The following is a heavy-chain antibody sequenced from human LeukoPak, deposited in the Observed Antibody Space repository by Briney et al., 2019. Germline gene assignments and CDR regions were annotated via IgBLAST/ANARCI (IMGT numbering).Heavy chain of an antibody. D-gene: IGHD3-22*01. CDR2: IYYRGST. J-gene: IGHJ3*02. CDR3: ASLNRYYYDSSGHDAFDI. V-gene: IGHV4-31*02. CDR1: GYY. Sequence: GYYXSXVRXXXXXXLXWXGYIYYRGSTYYHPSLKSRVTISVDTSKNQFSLQLSSVTAADTAVYYCASLNRYYYDSSGHDAFDIWGQGTMVTVSS.